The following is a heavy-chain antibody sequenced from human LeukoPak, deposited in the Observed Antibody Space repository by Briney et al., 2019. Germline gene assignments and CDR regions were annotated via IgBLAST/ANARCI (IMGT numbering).Heavy chain of an antibody. CDR2: IKPDGSEK. D-gene: IGHD6-13*01. V-gene: IGHV3-7*01. J-gene: IGHJ4*02. CDR1: GFTFSNYW. CDR3: ARMESSSWDY. Sequence: GGSLRLSCAASGFTFSNYWMHWVRQAPGKGLEWVANIKPDGSEKYYVDSVKGRFTISRDNAENLLHLQMNSLRAEDTAVYYCARMESSSWDYWGQGTLVTVSS.